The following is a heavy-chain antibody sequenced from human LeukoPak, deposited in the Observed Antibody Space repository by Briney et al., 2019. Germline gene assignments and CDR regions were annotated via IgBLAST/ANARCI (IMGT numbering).Heavy chain of an antibody. CDR3: AKTRDYYDSSGYYYYFEY. J-gene: IGHJ4*02. V-gene: IGHV3-23*01. Sequence: GGSLRLSCAASGFTFSSYAMSWVRQAPGKGLEWVSAISGSGGSTFYADSVKGRFTISRDNAKNTLYLQMNSLRAEDTAVYYCAKTRDYYDSSGYYYYFEYWGQGTLVTVSS. CDR1: GFTFSSYA. D-gene: IGHD3-22*01. CDR2: ISGSGGST.